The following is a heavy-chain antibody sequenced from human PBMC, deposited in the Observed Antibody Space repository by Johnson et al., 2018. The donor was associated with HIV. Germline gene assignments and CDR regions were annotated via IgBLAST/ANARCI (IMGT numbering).Heavy chain of an antibody. CDR2: ISYDGSNK. J-gene: IGHJ3*02. D-gene: IGHD3-10*01. CDR3: ARQHYYGSGSYPGAFDI. CDR1: GFTFSSYG. V-gene: IGHV3-33*05. Sequence: QMLLVESGGGVVQPGRSLRLSCAASGFTFSSYGMHWVRQAPGKGLEWVAVISYDGSNKYYADSVKGRFTISRDNSKNTLYLQMNSLRAEDTALYYCARQHYYGSGSYPGAFDIWGQGTMVTVSS.